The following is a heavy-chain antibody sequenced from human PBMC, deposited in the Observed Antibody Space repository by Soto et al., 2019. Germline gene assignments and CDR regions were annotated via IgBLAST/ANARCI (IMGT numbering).Heavy chain of an antibody. CDR3: XXXXRXEMATD. Sequence: QVQLVQSGGEVKKPGASVTVSCKASGYTFINYHITWVRQAPGQGLEWMAWINTYNGMTDYAQRFQGRVTMTRDTXXXXXXXXXXXXXXXXXXXXXXXXXXRXEMATDWGQGTLVTVSS. CDR2: INTYNGMT. CDR1: GYTFINYH. V-gene: IGHV1-18*01. D-gene: IGHD5-12*01. J-gene: IGHJ4*02.